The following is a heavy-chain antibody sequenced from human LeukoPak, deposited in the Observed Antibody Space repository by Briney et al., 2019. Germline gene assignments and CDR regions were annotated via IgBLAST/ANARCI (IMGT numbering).Heavy chain of an antibody. D-gene: IGHD1-1*01. CDR1: GFSFNSFE. J-gene: IGHJ4*02. Sequence: PGGSLRLSCAASGFSFNSFEMSWVRQAPGKGLEWVSYISSSGSTIYYADSVKGRFTISRDNAKNSLYLQMSSLRAEDTAVYYCARRSSRTWSNFDYWGQGTLVTLSS. V-gene: IGHV3-48*03. CDR3: ARRSSRTWSNFDY. CDR2: ISSSGSTI.